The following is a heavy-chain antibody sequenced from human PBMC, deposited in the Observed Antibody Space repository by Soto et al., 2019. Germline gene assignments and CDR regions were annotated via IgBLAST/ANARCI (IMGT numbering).Heavy chain of an antibody. Sequence: SVKVSCKASGGTFSSYAISWVRQAPGQGLEWMGGIIPIFGTANYAHKVQGRVTITADESTSTAYMGLSSLRSEDTAVYYCARGGKNYDFWSGYYNNWFDPWGQGTLVTAPQ. CDR3: ARGGKNYDFWSGYYNNWFDP. CDR2: IIPIFGTA. J-gene: IGHJ5*02. CDR1: GGTFSSYA. D-gene: IGHD3-3*01. V-gene: IGHV1-69*13.